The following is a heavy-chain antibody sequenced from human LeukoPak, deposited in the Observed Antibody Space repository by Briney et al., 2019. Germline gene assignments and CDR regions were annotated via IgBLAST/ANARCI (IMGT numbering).Heavy chain of an antibody. CDR1: GYTFTGYY. CDR3: ARDLGYYDSSGYPHRDY. D-gene: IGHD3-22*01. Sequence: ASVKVSCKASGYTFTGYYMHWVRQAPGQGLEWMGWINPNSGGTNYAQKFQGRVTMTRDTSISTAYMELSRLRSDDTAVYYCARDLGYYDSSGYPHRDYWGQGTLVTVSS. J-gene: IGHJ4*02. V-gene: IGHV1-2*02. CDR2: INPNSGGT.